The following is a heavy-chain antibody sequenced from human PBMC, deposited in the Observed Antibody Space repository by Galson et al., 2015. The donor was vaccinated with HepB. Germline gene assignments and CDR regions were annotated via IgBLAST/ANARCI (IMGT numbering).Heavy chain of an antibody. J-gene: IGHJ4*02. D-gene: IGHD3-22*01. V-gene: IGHV3-11*05. Sequence: LRPSCPASGFTFSAYYMSWLRQAPGKGLEWVSYIRISGRYKRYVDSVKGRCTISRDNAKNPLYLQMNSLIAEDTAIYYCARDVLSYYDSSAYHPGVDYWGQGTLVTVSS. CDR2: IRISGRYK. CDR1: GFTFSAYY. CDR3: ARDVLSYYDSSAYHPGVDY.